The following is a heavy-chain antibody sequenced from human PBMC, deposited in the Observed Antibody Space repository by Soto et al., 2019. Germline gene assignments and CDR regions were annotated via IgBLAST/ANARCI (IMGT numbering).Heavy chain of an antibody. Sequence: GGSLRLSCAASGFTFSSYAMSWVRQAPGKGLEWVSAISGSGGSTYDADSVKGRFTISRDNSKNTLYLQMNSLRAEDTAVYYCATPSEVDDYGDYFCYWGQGTLVTVSS. J-gene: IGHJ4*02. CDR1: GFTFSSYA. CDR3: ATPSEVDDYGDYFCY. V-gene: IGHV3-23*01. D-gene: IGHD4-17*01. CDR2: ISGSGGST.